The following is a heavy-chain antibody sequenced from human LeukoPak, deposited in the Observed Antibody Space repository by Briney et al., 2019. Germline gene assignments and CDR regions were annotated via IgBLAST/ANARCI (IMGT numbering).Heavy chain of an antibody. J-gene: IGHJ5*02. CDR3: ARYRQPYYYDSSGRKRHNWFDP. CDR2: IYPGDSDT. CDR1: GYSFTSYW. V-gene: IGHV5-51*01. Sequence: GESLKISCKGSGYSFTSYWIGWVRQMPGKGLEWMGIIYPGDSDTRYSPSFQGQVTISADKSISTAYLQWSSLKASDTAMYYCARYRQPYYYDSSGRKRHNWFDPWGQRTLVTVSS. D-gene: IGHD3-22*01.